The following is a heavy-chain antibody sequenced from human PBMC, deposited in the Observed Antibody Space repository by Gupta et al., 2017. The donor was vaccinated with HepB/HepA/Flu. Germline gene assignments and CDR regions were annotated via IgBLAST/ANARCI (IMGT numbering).Heavy chain of an antibody. D-gene: IGHD3-10*01. V-gene: IGHV3-23*01. CDR3: AKERLVLWLAELFS. CDR2: ISGGSGIK. Sequence: EVHLLESGGGLVLPGGSLRLSCGASGFTFSSYAMAWVRQAPGKGLEWVSAISGGSGIKFDSDACKGRFTISRDKSNSTLYLQIKSPMTPETAVYYCAKERLVLWLAELFSWGQGTLVTVSS. CDR1: GFTFSSYA. J-gene: IGHJ5*02.